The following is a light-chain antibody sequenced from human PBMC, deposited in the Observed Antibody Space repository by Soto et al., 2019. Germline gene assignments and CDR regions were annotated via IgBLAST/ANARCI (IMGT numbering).Light chain of an antibody. J-gene: IGLJ3*02. CDR2: DVS. V-gene: IGLV2-14*01. CDR3: VSYTTTSTLVV. CDR1: SSDVGGYTY. Sequence: QSALTQPASMSGSPGQSITISCTGISSDVGGYTYVSWYQQHPGKAPKLMISDVSNRPSGVSNRFSASKSGNTASLTISGLQAEDDADYYCVSYTTTSTLVVFGGGTKLTVL.